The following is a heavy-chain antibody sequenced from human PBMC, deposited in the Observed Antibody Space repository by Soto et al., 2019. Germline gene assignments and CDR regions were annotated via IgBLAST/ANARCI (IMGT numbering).Heavy chain of an antibody. V-gene: IGHV4-31*03. CDR2: IYYSGST. CDR1: GGSSSSGDYY. J-gene: IGHJ4*02. CDR3: ERVRTWNRKFIRSPTRYYFDY. D-gene: IGHD1-1*01. Sequence: SETLSLTCTVAGGSSSSGDYYWSWIRQHPGKGLDWIGYIYYSGSTNYNPPLKSRVTISVDTSKNQFSLKLNSVTAADTAVYYCERVRTWNRKFIRSPTRYYFDYWGQGTLVTVSS.